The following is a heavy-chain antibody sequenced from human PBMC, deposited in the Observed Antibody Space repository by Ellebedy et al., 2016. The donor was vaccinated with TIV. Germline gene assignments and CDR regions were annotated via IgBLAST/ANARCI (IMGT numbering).Heavy chain of an antibody. J-gene: IGHJ4*02. CDR2: ILPANSDI. Sequence: GESLKISCQVFGYSFTSYWVGWVRQMPGKGLEWMGIILPANSDIRYSPSFEGQVTISADKSISTAYLQWSSLKASDTALYYCARHLGSGGDFDYWGQGTLLTVSS. CDR1: GYSFTSYW. D-gene: IGHD3-10*01. CDR3: ARHLGSGGDFDY. V-gene: IGHV5-51*01.